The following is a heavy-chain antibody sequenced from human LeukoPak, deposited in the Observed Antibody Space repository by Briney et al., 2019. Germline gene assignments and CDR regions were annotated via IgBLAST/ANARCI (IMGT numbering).Heavy chain of an antibody. V-gene: IGHV4-34*01. CDR3: ARFDTAMVLFDY. J-gene: IGHJ4*02. D-gene: IGHD5-18*01. CDR1: GGSFSGYY. CDR2: INHSGST. Sequence: PSETLSLTCAVYGGSFSGYYWSWIRQPPGKGLEWIGEINHSGSTNYNPSLKSRVTISVDRSKNQFSLKLSSVTAADTAVYYCARFDTAMVLFDYWGQGTLVTVSS.